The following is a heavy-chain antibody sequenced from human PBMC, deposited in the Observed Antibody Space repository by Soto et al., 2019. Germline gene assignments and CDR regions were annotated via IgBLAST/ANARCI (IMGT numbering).Heavy chain of an antibody. V-gene: IGHV4-39*01. CDR2: IYYDGST. J-gene: IGHJ4*02. D-gene: IGHD5-12*01. CDR1: GASIRSSTFY. CDR3: ARSHIVPRLFMYPHDY. Sequence: PSETLSLTCTVSGASIRSSTFYWGWIRQPPGKGLESIANIYYDGSTYYNPSLKSRVTISVDTSKNQFSLKLSSVTAADTAVYYSARSHIVPRLFMYPHDYWGQGTLVAVSS.